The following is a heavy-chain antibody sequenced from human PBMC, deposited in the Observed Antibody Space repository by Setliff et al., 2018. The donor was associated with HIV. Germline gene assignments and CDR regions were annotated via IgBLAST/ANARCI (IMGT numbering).Heavy chain of an antibody. J-gene: IGHJ4*02. V-gene: IGHV4-4*09. CDR1: GDSISTYC. D-gene: IGHD3-16*01. CDR3: AKGLRDYTIDFYLVGFDS. Sequence: ASETLSLTCTVSGDSISTYCWIWIRQPPGKGLEWIGNIYTSGSTNYNPSLKSRVTISVDTSKNQFSLKLSSVTAADTAVYYCAKGLRDYTIDFYLVGFDSWGQGTPVTVSS. CDR2: IYTSGST.